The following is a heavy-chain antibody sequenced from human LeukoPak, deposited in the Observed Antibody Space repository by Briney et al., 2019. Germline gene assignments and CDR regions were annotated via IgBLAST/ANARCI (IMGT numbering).Heavy chain of an antibody. J-gene: IGHJ6*03. CDR3: AGTYYDFWSGYSGYYYMDV. CDR2: IKQDGSEK. D-gene: IGHD3-3*01. CDR1: GFTFSSYW. Sequence: GGSLRLSCAASGFTFSSYWMCWVRQAPGKGLEWVANIKQDGSEKYYVDSMKGRFTISRDNAKNSLYLQMNSLRAEDTAVYYCAGTYYDFWSGYSGYYYMDVWGKGTTVTISS. V-gene: IGHV3-7*01.